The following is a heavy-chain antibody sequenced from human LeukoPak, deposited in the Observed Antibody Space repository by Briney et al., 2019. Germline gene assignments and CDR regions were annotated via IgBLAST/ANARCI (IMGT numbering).Heavy chain of an antibody. J-gene: IGHJ4*02. D-gene: IGHD5-18*01. Sequence: GGSLRLSCAASGFTVSAYAMAWVRQAPGKGLEWVSAISGSGGSTYYADSVKGRFTISRDNSKNTLYLQMNSLRAEDTAVYYCARGYSSYGYWGQGTLVTVSS. CDR3: ARGYSSYGY. CDR1: GFTVSAYA. V-gene: IGHV3-23*01. CDR2: ISGSGGST.